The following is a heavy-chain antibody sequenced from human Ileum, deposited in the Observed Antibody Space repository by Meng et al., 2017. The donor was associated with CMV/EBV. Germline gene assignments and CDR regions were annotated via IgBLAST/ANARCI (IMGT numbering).Heavy chain of an antibody. CDR2: IFHTGST. J-gene: IGHJ4*02. Sequence: FGDSISSSNWWTWVRQPPGKGLEGIGQIFHTGSTYYNPSLKSRVTMSVDKSKNELSLQLASVTAADTAVYYCARGSGMVLIDSLDSWGQGTRVTVSS. CDR1: GDSISSSNW. V-gene: IGHV4-4*02. CDR3: ARGSGMVLIDSLDS. D-gene: IGHD3-10*01.